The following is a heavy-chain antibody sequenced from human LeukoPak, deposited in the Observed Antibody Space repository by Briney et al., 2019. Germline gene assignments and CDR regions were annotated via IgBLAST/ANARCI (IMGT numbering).Heavy chain of an antibody. D-gene: IGHD2-2*01. Sequence: GRSLRLSCAASGFTFSSYGMHWVRQAPGKGLEWVAVIWYGGSNKYYADSVKGRFTISRDNSKNTLYLQMNSLRAEDTAVYYCAKDVRIPAEALYYFDYWGQGTLVTVSS. J-gene: IGHJ4*02. CDR2: IWYGGSNK. CDR3: AKDVRIPAEALYYFDY. V-gene: IGHV3-30*18. CDR1: GFTFSSYG.